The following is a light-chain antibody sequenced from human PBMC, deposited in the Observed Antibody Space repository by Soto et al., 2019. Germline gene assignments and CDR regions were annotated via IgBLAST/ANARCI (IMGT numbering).Light chain of an antibody. V-gene: IGLV2-8*01. CDR3: SSFTGFRTV. CDR2: EVT. CDR1: SSDIGASNF. J-gene: IGLJ1*01. Sequence: QSALTQPPSAPGSPGQSVTISCTGTSSDIGASNFVSWYQQHPGKAPKLVIYEVTKRPSGVPDRFSGSKFGNTASLTVSGLQTEDESDYYCSSFTGFRTVFGSGPKVNV.